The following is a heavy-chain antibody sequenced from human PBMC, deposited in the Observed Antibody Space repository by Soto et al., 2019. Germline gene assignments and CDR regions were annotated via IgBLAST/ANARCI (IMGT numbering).Heavy chain of an antibody. D-gene: IGHD2-2*01. CDR1: GFTFSSYA. Sequence: EVQLLESGGGLVQPGGSLRLSCAASGFTFSSYAMSWVRQAPGKGLEWVSAISGSGGSTYYADSVKGRFTISRDNSKNTLYLQMNSLRAEDTAVYYCAKDHCSSTSCYGYFDYWGQGTLVTVSS. CDR2: ISGSGGST. CDR3: AKDHCSSTSCYGYFDY. J-gene: IGHJ4*02. V-gene: IGHV3-23*01.